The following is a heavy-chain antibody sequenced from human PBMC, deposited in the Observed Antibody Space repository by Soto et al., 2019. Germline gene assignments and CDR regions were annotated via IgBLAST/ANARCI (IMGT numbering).Heavy chain of an antibody. CDR2: IIPVFGTT. CDR3: ATGFTVEAATTEPVAL. J-gene: IGHJ4*02. V-gene: IGHV1-69*01. D-gene: IGHD5-12*01. Sequence: QAQVVQSGPEVAKPGSSVKVSCKASEDIFGSSGLSWVRQAPGLGLEWMGGIIPVFGTTEYAEKFRGRVTSSADDVNRTVYLELDSLTSDDTPVYYWATGFTVEAATTEPVALWGQGTLVTVSS. CDR1: EDIFGSSG.